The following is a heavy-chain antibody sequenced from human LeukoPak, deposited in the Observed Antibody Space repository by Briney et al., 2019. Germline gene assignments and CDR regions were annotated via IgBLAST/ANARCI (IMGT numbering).Heavy chain of an antibody. D-gene: IGHD4-17*01. CDR2: IKQDGSEK. CDR3: AKDLDYGDYNGAFDI. CDR1: GFTFSSYW. J-gene: IGHJ3*02. Sequence: GGSLRLSCAASGFTFSSYWMSWVRQAPGKGLEWVANIKQDGSEKYYVDSVKGRFTISRDNAKNSLYLQMNSLRAEDTAVYYCAKDLDYGDYNGAFDIWGQGTMVTVSS. V-gene: IGHV3-7*01.